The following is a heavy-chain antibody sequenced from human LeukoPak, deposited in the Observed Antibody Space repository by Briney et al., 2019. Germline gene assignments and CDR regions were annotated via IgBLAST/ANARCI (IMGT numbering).Heavy chain of an antibody. CDR1: GYTFISYG. CDR3: ARIMITFGGVIVKDDAFDI. D-gene: IGHD3-16*02. Sequence: ASVKVSCKASGYTFISYGISWVRQAPGQGLEWMGWISAYNGNTNYAQKLQGRVTMTTDTSTSTAYMELRSLRSDDTAAYYCARIMITFGGVIVKDDAFDIWGQGTMVTVSS. CDR2: ISAYNGNT. J-gene: IGHJ3*02. V-gene: IGHV1-18*01.